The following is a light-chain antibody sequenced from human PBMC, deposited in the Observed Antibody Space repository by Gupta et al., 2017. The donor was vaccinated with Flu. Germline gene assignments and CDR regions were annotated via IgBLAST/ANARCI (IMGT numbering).Light chain of an antibody. J-gene: IGKJ1*01. Sequence: VVMPQSQLSLPVTLGQPASISCRSSQSLVYSDGNTYLHWFQQRPGQSPRRLIYQVSHRESGVPDRFSGSGSGTDFTLKISRVEADDVGVYYCMQGSRWPWAFGQGTKVEIK. CDR3: MQGSRWPWA. CDR2: QVS. V-gene: IGKV2-30*01. CDR1: QSLVYSDGNTY.